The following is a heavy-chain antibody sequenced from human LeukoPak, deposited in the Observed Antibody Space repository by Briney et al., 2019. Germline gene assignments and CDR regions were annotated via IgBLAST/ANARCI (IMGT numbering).Heavy chain of an antibody. CDR3: AREGGYLQLRYFDY. J-gene: IGHJ4*02. V-gene: IGHV4-39*02. Sequence: SETLSLTCTVSGGSINSRPYSWGWIRQPPGKGLEWLGSFYYSGSTYYKPSLKSRVTISVDTSKNQFSLKLSSVTAADTAVYYCAREGGYLQLRYFDYWGQGTLVTVSS. D-gene: IGHD5-24*01. CDR1: GGSINSRPYS. CDR2: FYYSGST.